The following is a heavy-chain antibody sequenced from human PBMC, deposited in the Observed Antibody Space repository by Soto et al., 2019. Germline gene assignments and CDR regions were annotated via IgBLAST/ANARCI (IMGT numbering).Heavy chain of an antibody. J-gene: IGHJ4*02. CDR3: ARAAHFNYGGNSGFDY. CDR1: GFTFSSYW. Sequence: GGSLRLSCAASGFTFSSYWMHWVRQVPGKGLVWVAHINSDASGTSYADSVKGRFTISRDNAKNTLYLEMNSLRAEDTAVYYCARAAHFNYGGNSGFDYWGQGTLVTVSS. V-gene: IGHV3-74*01. D-gene: IGHD4-17*01. CDR2: INSDASGT.